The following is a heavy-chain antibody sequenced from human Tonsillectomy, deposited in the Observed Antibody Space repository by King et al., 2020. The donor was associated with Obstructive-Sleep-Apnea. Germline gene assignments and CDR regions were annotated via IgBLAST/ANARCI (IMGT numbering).Heavy chain of an antibody. CDR3: ARLMVSRTSQPVNY. CDR2: IYPDDSDT. J-gene: IGHJ4*02. V-gene: IGHV5-51*01. CDR1: GYSFIRYW. D-gene: IGHD2-8*01. Sequence: VQLVESGAEVKKPGESLKISCKGSGYSFIRYWIGWVRQMPGKSLEWMGNIYPDDSDTRYSPSFEGQVTISADKSISTAYLQRISLKASDTAVYYCARLMVSRTSQPVNYWGQGTLVTVSS.